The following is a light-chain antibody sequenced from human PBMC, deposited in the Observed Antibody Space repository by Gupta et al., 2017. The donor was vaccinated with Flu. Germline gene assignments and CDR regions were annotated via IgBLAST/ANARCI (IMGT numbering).Light chain of an antibody. V-gene: IGKV2-28*01. CDR3: MQVLQRST. J-gene: IGKJ5*01. CDR2: LGS. CDR1: QSLLHSNGYNY. Sequence: DIVMTQSPLSLPVTPGEPASISCRSSQSLLHSNGYNYLDWYLQKPGQSPQLLIYLGSNRASGVPDRFSGSGSGTDFTLKISRVEAEDVGVYYCMQVLQRSTFGQGTRLEIK.